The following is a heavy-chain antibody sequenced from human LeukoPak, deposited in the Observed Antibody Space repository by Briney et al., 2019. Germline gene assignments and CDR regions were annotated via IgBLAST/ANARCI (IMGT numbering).Heavy chain of an antibody. J-gene: IGHJ4*02. CDR1: GYTLTELS. D-gene: IGHD4-23*01. CDR2: FDPEDGET. Sequence: GASVTVSCKVSGYTLTELSMHWVRQAPGKGLEWMGGFDPEDGETICAQKFQGRVTMTEDTSTDTAYMELSSLRSEDTAVYYCATTGNSPFDYWGQGTLATVSS. CDR3: ATTGNSPFDY. V-gene: IGHV1-24*01.